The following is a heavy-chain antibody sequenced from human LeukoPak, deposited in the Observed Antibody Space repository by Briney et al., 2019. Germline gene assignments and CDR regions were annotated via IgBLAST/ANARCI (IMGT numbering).Heavy chain of an antibody. J-gene: IGHJ4*02. CDR3: ATRLELLPSPFDY. CDR2: FDPEDGET. CDR1: GYTFTGYY. D-gene: IGHD1-26*01. V-gene: IGHV1-24*01. Sequence: ASVKVSCKASGYTFTGYYMHWVRQAPGKGLEWMGGFDPEDGETIYAQKFQGRVSMTEDTSTDTAYMELSSLRSEDTAVYYCATRLELLPSPFDYWGQGTLVTVSS.